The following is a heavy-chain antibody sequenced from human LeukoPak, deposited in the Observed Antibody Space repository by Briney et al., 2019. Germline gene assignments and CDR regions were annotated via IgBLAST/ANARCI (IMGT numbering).Heavy chain of an antibody. V-gene: IGHV1-69*05. Sequence: GASVKVSCKSSGGILSSYVITWVRQAPGQGLEWMGGIHPTFGAPNYAQKFQGRVMIITDESTGTDYMELFSLTSEDTAVYYCARATGRGYTYGAAAYWGQGTLVTVSS. CDR2: IHPTFGAP. D-gene: IGHD5-18*01. CDR1: GGILSSYV. J-gene: IGHJ4*02. CDR3: ARATGRGYTYGAAAY.